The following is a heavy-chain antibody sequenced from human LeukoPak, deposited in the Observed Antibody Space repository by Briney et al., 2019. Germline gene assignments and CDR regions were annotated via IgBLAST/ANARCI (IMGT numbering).Heavy chain of an antibody. D-gene: IGHD1-14*01. CDR2: MNPNSGNT. Sequence: ASVKVSCKASGYTFTSYDINWVRQATGQGLEWMGWMNPNSGNTGYAQKFQGRVTITRNTSISTAYTELSRLRSDDTAVYYCARDGEGRTNFDYWGQGTLITVSS. CDR3: ARDGEGRTNFDY. V-gene: IGHV1-8*03. J-gene: IGHJ4*02. CDR1: GYTFTSYD.